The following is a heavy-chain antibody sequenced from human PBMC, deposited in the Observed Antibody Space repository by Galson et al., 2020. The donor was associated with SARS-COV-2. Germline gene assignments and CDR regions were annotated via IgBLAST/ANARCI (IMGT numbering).Heavy chain of an antibody. J-gene: IGHJ3*02. Sequence: GESLKISCAASGFTFSDYYMSWIRQAPGKGLEWVSYISSSSSYTNYADSVKGRFTISRDNAKNSLYLQMNSLRAEDTAVYYCARGQWLVQDDAFDIWGQGTMVTVSS. CDR1: GFTFSDYY. CDR2: ISSSSSYT. CDR3: ARGQWLVQDDAFDI. D-gene: IGHD6-19*01. V-gene: IGHV3-11*06.